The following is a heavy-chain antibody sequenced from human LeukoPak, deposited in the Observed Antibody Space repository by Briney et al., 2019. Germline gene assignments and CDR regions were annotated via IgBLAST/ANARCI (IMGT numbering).Heavy chain of an antibody. J-gene: IGHJ6*02. V-gene: IGHV1-8*01. Sequence: ASVKVSCTASGYTFTSYDINWVRQATGQGLEWMGWMSPNSGNTGYAQKFQGRITMTRNTSISTAYMELSSLRSEDTAVYYCARGTVSGSYYYYYGMDVWGQGTTVTVSS. CDR2: MSPNSGNT. D-gene: IGHD1-26*01. CDR3: ARGTVSGSYYYYYGMDV. CDR1: GYTFTSYD.